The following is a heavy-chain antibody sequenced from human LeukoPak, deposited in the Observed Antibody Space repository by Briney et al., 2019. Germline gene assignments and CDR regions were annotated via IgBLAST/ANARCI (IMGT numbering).Heavy chain of an antibody. CDR1: GGSISSYY. Sequence: KPSETLSLTCTVSGGSISSYYWSWIRQPAGKGLEWIGRIYTSGSTNYNPSLKSRVTMSVDTSKNQFSLKLSSVTAADTAVYYCAVSFLSAYYDFWSAYSSGPFDYWGQGTLVTVSS. D-gene: IGHD3-3*01. CDR3: AVSFLSAYYDFWSAYSSGPFDY. CDR2: IYTSGST. J-gene: IGHJ4*02. V-gene: IGHV4-4*07.